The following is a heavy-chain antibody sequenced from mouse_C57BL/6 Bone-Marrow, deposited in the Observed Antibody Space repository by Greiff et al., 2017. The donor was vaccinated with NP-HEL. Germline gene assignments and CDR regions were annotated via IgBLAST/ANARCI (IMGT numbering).Heavy chain of an antibody. V-gene: IGHV1-81*01. CDR1: GYTFTSYG. CDR3: ATGIITTVVPFFDY. J-gene: IGHJ2*01. CDR2: IYPRSGNT. Sequence: QVQLQQSGAELARPGTSVKLSCKASGYTFTSYGISWVKQRTGQGLEWIGEIYPRSGNTYYNEKFKGKATLTADKSSSTAYMELRSLTSEDSAVYFCATGIITTVVPFFDYWGQGTTLTVSS. D-gene: IGHD1-1*01.